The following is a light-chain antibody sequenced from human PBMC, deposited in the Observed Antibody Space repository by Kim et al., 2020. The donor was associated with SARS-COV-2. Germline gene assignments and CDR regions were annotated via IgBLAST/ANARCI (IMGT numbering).Light chain of an antibody. J-gene: IGLJ2*01. CDR2: QDT. CDR1: RLGEKF. CDR3: QTWGTSVV. Sequence: SSAPGQTASIPCSGYRLGEKFASLYQQMPGQPPILVIYQDTQRAPGIPERFSGSNSGDTATLTIAGTQAMDEAHYCCQTWGTSVVFGGGTQLTVL. V-gene: IGLV3-1*01.